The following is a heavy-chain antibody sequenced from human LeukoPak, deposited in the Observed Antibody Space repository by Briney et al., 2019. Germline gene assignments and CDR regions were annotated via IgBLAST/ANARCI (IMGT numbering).Heavy chain of an antibody. CDR1: GYTFTGYY. J-gene: IGHJ5*02. CDR3: ARDPNLRYDWFDP. D-gene: IGHD4-17*01. CDR2: INPNSGGT. V-gene: IGHV1-2*02. Sequence: GASVKVSCKASGYTFTGYYMHWVRQAPGQGLEWMGWINPNSGGTNYAQKFQGRVTMTRDTSISTAYMEPSRLRSDDTAVYYCARDPNLRYDWFDPWGQGTLDTVSS.